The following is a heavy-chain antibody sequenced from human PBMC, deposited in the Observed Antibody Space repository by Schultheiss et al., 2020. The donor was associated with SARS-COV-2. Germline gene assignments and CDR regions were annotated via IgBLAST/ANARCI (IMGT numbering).Heavy chain of an antibody. CDR2: INPDSGAT. CDR3: ARDFNRRYFDWSSPYYYGMDV. V-gene: IGHV1-2*02. CDR1: GYTLSGYY. J-gene: IGHJ6*02. Sequence: ASVKVSCKASGYTLSGYYLHWVRQAPGQGLEWMGWINPDSGATSSAQRFQGRVTMTTDTSISTVYMELRSLRSDDTAVYYCARDFNRRYFDWSSPYYYGMDVWGQGTTVTVSS. D-gene: IGHD3-9*01.